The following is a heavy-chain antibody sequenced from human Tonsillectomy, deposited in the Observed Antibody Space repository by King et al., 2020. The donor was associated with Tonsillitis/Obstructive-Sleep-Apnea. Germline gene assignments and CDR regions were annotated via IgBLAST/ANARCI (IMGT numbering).Heavy chain of an antibody. D-gene: IGHD1-1*01. CDR3: ARGVEIWNDVPTLDF. CDR2: VSGSGSII. V-gene: IGHV3-11*01. J-gene: IGHJ4*02. CDR1: GFSFSDHY. Sequence: VQLVESGGGLVKPGGSLRISCAASGFSFSDHYMSWIRQAPGKGLEWLSSVSGSGSIIYYVDSVKGRFTISRDNAKKSLFLQMDNLTPEETALYYCARGVEIWNDVPTLDFWGRGTLVTVSS.